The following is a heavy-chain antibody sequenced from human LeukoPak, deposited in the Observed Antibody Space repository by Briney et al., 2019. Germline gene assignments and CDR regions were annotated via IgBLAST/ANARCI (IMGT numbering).Heavy chain of an antibody. CDR2: ISYDGSNK. D-gene: IGHD3-22*01. J-gene: IGHJ4*02. V-gene: IGHV3-30*18. CDR1: GFTFSSYG. Sequence: GGSLRLSCAASGFTFSSYGMHWVRQAPGKGLEWVAVISYDGSNKYYADSAKGRFTISRDNSKNTLYLQMNSLRAEDTAVYYCAKDRSYDSSGTFDYWGQGTPVTVSS. CDR3: AKDRSYDSSGTFDY.